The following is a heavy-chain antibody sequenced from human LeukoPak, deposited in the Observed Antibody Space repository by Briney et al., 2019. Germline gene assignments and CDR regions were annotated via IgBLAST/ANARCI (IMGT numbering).Heavy chain of an antibody. CDR1: GYTFTGYY. CDR2: INPNSGGT. V-gene: IGHV1-2*02. D-gene: IGHD4-17*01. Sequence: ASVKVSCKASGYTFTGYYMHWVRQAPGQGLEWMGWINPNSGGTNYAQKFQGRVTMTRDTSIGTAYMELSSLRSEDTAVYYCARTYGDSPQFDPWGQGTLVTVSS. CDR3: ARTYGDSPQFDP. J-gene: IGHJ5*02.